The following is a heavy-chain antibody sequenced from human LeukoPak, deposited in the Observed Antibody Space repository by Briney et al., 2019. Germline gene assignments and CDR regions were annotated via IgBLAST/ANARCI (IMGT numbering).Heavy chain of an antibody. Sequence: PGGSLRLSCAASGFTLTSSAMHWVRQAPGRGLEWVALISSRGHEIVHTNSVKGRFTIPRDTSKNTLYLQMNDLRVDDTAVYYCAKDLPPSWTFDHWGQGILVTVSS. D-gene: IGHD3/OR15-3a*01. CDR1: GFTLTSSA. V-gene: IGHV3-30*18. CDR2: ISSRGHEI. J-gene: IGHJ4*02. CDR3: AKDLPPSWTFDH.